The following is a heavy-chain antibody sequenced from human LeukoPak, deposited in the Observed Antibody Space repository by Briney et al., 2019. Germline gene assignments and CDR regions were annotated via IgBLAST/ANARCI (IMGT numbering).Heavy chain of an antibody. J-gene: IGHJ4*02. CDR1: GYTFTSYD. V-gene: IGHV1-8*01. Sequence: ASVKVSCKAFGYTFTSYDINWVRQATGQGLEWMGWMNPNSGNTGYAQKFQGRVTMTRNTSISTAYMELSSLRSEDTAVYYCASSRSGGSWGLFDYWGQGTLVTVSS. CDR2: MNPNSGNT. CDR3: ASSRSGGSWGLFDY. D-gene: IGHD2-15*01.